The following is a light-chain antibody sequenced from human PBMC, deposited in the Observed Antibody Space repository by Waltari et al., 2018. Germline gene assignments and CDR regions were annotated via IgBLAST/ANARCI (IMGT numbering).Light chain of an antibody. V-gene: IGKV1-39*01. CDR3: QQSYSTPPEAYT. CDR2: AAS. CDR1: QSISSY. J-gene: IGKJ2*01. Sequence: DIQMTQSPSSLSASVGDRVTITCRASQSISSYLNWYQQKPGKAPNLLIYAASSLQSGVPSRFSGSGSGTDFTLTISSLQPEDFATYYCQQSYSTPPEAYTFGQGTKLEIK.